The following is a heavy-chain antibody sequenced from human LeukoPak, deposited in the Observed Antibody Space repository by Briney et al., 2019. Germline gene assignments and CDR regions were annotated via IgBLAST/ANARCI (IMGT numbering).Heavy chain of an antibody. CDR2: IYYSGST. Sequence: PSETLSLTCTVSGGSISSSSYYWGWIRQPPGKGLEWIGSIYYSGSTYYNPSLKSRVTISVDTSKNQFSLKLSSMTAADTAVYYCTTYPFRGATHYFDYWGQGLLVTVSS. CDR1: GGSISSSSYY. CDR3: TTYPFRGATHYFDY. V-gene: IGHV4-39*07. J-gene: IGHJ4*02. D-gene: IGHD3-10*01.